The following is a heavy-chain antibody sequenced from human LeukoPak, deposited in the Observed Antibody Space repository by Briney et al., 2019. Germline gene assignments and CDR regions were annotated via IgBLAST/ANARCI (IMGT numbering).Heavy chain of an antibody. J-gene: IGHJ3*02. CDR2: TSSDGINR. Sequence: GGSLRLSCAASGFTLSNYDIHWVRQPPGEGREGGAVTSSDGINRYYIDYVKGRFTISRGKSKNTLYLQMNGLTTEDTALYYCARDRSCSGGACSDAFDIWGQGTMVTVSS. V-gene: IGHV3-30*03. D-gene: IGHD2-15*01. CDR3: ARDRSCSGGACSDAFDI. CDR1: GFTLSNYD.